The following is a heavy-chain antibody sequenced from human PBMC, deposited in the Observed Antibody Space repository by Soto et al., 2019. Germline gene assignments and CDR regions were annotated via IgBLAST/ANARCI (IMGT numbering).Heavy chain of an antibody. CDR1: GGSFSGYY. D-gene: IGHD3-10*01. Sequence: PSETLSLTCAVYGGSFSGYYWSWIRQPPGKGLEWIGEINHSGSTNYNPSLKSRATISVDTSKNQFSLKLSSVTAADTAVYYCARGLQPGVTMVRGGMDVWGQGTTVTVSS. CDR3: ARGLQPGVTMVRGGMDV. J-gene: IGHJ6*02. CDR2: INHSGST. V-gene: IGHV4-34*01.